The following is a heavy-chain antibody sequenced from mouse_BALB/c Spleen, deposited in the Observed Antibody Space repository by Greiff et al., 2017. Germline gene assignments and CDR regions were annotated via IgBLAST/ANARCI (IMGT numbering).Heavy chain of an antibody. CDR3: ARTVVARRGSDY. Sequence: EVKLMESGPSLVKPSQTLSLTCSVTGDSITSGYWNWIRKFPGNKLEYMGYISYSGSTYYNPSLKSRISITRDTSKNQYYLQLNSVTTEDTATYYCARTVVARRGSDYWGEGTTLTVSS. CDR1: GDSITSGY. J-gene: IGHJ2*01. V-gene: IGHV3-8*02. CDR2: ISYSGST. D-gene: IGHD1-1*01.